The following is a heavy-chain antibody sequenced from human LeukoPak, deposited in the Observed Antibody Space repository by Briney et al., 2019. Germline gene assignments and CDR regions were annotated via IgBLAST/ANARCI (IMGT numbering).Heavy chain of an antibody. D-gene: IGHD3-22*01. V-gene: IGHV3-9*01. CDR1: GFTFDDYA. CDR2: ISWNSGSI. Sequence: TGGSLRLSCAASGFTFDDYAMHWVRQAPGKGLEWVSGISWNSGSIGYADSVKGRFTISRDNARNSLYLQMNSLRAEDTALYYCAKPLYDSSGYPADFDYWGQGTLVTVSS. CDR3: AKPLYDSSGYPADFDY. J-gene: IGHJ4*02.